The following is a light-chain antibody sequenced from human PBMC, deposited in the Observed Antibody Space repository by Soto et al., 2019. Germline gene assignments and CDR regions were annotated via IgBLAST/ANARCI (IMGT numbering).Light chain of an antibody. Sequence: ESVLTQSPGGLSLSPGERATLSCRGSQSVSSSYLAWYQQKPGQAPRLLIYDASSRATGIPDRFSGSGSGTDFTLTISRLEPEDFAVYYCQQYGRSPGLFTFGPGTKVDIK. CDR3: QQYGRSPGLFT. CDR2: DAS. V-gene: IGKV3-20*01. CDR1: QSVSSSY. J-gene: IGKJ3*01.